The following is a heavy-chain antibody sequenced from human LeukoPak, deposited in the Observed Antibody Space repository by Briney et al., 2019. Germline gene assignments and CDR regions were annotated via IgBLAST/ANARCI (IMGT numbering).Heavy chain of an antibody. D-gene: IGHD3-22*01. Sequence: GASVKVSCKASGYTFTAHYMHWVRQAPGQGLEWMGWINPNSGGTKYAQNFQGRVTMTRDTSIRTFYMELSRLRSDDTAVYYCARDYYDNSGFGAFDIWGQGTMVTVSS. CDR1: GYTFTAHY. J-gene: IGHJ3*02. V-gene: IGHV1-2*02. CDR3: ARDYYDNSGFGAFDI. CDR2: INPNSGGT.